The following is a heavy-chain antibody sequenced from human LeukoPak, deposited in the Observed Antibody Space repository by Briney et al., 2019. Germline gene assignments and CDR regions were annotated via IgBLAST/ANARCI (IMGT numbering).Heavy chain of an antibody. CDR1: RYTFTSYG. CDR3: ARGRAAAATGWFDP. Sequence: PSLKVSCKASRYTFTSYGISWVRHAPGQGLEWMGWISAYNGNTKYAQKLQGRVTMTTDTSTSTAYMELRSLRSDDTAVYYCARGRAAAATGWFDPWGQGTLVTVS. V-gene: IGHV1-18*04. D-gene: IGHD6-13*01. CDR2: ISAYNGNT. J-gene: IGHJ5*02.